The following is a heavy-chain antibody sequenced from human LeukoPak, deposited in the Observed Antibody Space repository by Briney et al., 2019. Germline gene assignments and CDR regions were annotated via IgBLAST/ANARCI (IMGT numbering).Heavy chain of an antibody. V-gene: IGHV1-2*02. CDR3: ARDRAEYYGSGSFFNLEYFYYYMDV. Sequence: ASVKVSCKASGYTFTSYYIYWVRQAPGQGLEWMGWINPKSGGTNYAQKFQGRVTMTRDTSISTAYMELSRLRSDDTAVYYCARDRAEYYGSGSFFNLEYFYYYMDVWGKGTTVTVSS. J-gene: IGHJ6*03. CDR2: INPKSGGT. CDR1: GYTFTSYY. D-gene: IGHD3-10*01.